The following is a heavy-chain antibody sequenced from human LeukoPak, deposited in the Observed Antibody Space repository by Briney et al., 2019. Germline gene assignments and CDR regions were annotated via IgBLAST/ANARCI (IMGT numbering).Heavy chain of an antibody. J-gene: IGHJ5*02. CDR2: LYTSGST. CDR3: ARRRTKHNWFDP. Sequence: SETLSLTCTVSGSSISSYYWSWIRQPPGKGLEWIGFLYTSGSTNYNPSLKSRVTISGDASKNQFSLKLSSVTAADTAVYYRARRRTKHNWFDPWGQGTLVTVSS. V-gene: IGHV4-4*09. CDR1: GSSISSYY.